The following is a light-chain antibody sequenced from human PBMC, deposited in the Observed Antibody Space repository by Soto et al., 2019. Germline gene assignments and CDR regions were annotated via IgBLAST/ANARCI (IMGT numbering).Light chain of an antibody. V-gene: IGKV3-20*01. J-gene: IGKJ4*01. CDR2: GVS. Sequence: EIVLTHSPGTLSLSPCERATLSFSASQSVSSYLAWYQQKPGQAPRLHIYGVSNRATGIPDRFSGSGSGTDFTLTISRLEPGDFAVYYCQQYVTSPLTFGGGTKVDI. CDR1: QSVSSY. CDR3: QQYVTSPLT.